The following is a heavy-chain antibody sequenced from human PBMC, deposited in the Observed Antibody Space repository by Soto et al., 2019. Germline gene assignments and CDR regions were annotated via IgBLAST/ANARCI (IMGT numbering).Heavy chain of an antibody. Sequence: QVQLVESGGGVVQPGRSLRLSCVASGFMFSNHGIHWVRQAPGKGLEWVALIWAEGHNRDYADSVKDRFSISRDNSRNTAYLQMNNLSAEDTAVYYCTREGPLPGNGPLDQWGQGTKVTVSS. CDR3: TREGPLPGNGPLDQ. D-gene: IGHD2-8*01. CDR1: GFMFSNHG. J-gene: IGHJ4*02. CDR2: IWAEGHNR. V-gene: IGHV3-33*01.